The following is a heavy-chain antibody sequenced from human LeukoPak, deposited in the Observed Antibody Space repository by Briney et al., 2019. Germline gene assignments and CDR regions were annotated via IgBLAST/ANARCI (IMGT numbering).Heavy chain of an antibody. V-gene: IGHV1-8*02. CDR1: VGTFSSYA. CDR3: ARVYIVVVPAAIQGGGYYYYGMDV. J-gene: IGHJ6*02. Sequence: ASVKVSCKASVGTFSSYAINWVRQATGQGLEWMGWMNPNSGNTGYAQKFQGRVTMTRNTSISTAYMELSSLRSEDTAVYYCARVYIVVVPAAIQGGGYYYYGMDVWGQGTTVTVSS. CDR2: MNPNSGNT. D-gene: IGHD2-2*02.